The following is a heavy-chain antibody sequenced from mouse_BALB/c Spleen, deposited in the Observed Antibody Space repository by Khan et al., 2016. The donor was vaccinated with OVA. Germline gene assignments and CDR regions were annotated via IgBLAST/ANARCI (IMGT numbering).Heavy chain of an antibody. V-gene: IGHV1-20*02. D-gene: IGHD1-1*01. Sequence: EVQLQESGPELVKPGASVKISCKASGYSFTGYFMNWVMQSHGKSLEWIVRINPHIGETLYNQKFKDKATLTVDESSSTAHMELRSLASEDSAVYYCTRIYRSDFDYWGQGTTLTVSS. J-gene: IGHJ2*01. CDR1: GYSFTGYF. CDR2: INPHIGET. CDR3: TRIYRSDFDY.